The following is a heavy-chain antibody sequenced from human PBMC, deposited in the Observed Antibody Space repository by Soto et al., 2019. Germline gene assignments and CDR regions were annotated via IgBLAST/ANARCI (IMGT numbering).Heavy chain of an antibody. V-gene: IGHV3-33*01. Sequence: QVQLVESGGGVVQPGRSLRLSCAASGFTFSSYGMHWVRQAPGKGLEWVAVIWYDGSNKYYVDSVKGRFTISRDNSKNTLYLQMNSLRAEDTAVYYCARDERGSGSLDYWGQGTLVTVSS. CDR2: IWYDGSNK. CDR1: GFTFSSYG. J-gene: IGHJ4*02. CDR3: ARDERGSGSLDY. D-gene: IGHD3-10*01.